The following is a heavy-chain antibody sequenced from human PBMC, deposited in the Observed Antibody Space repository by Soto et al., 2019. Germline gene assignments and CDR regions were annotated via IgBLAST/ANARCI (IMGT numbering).Heavy chain of an antibody. Sequence: QVQLQESGPGLVKPSETLSLKCTVSGVSITPYFWSWIRQPAGKAPKWVGHIYASGRTTYNPSLKSRVTMFVSQTQVSLRLTSVTAADTAVYYCARHFDVDPSLDQYYFDLWGRGALVTVSS. V-gene: IGHV4-4*07. CDR3: ARHFDVDPSLDQYYFDL. CDR1: GVSITPYF. CDR2: IYASGRT. D-gene: IGHD3-9*01. J-gene: IGHJ2*01.